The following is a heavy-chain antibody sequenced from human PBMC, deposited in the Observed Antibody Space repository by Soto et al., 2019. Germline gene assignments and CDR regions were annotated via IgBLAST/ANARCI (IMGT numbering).Heavy chain of an antibody. CDR3: ASSGYSYGYYYFDY. CDR2: IYYSGST. J-gene: IGHJ4*02. V-gene: IGHV4-31*03. CDR1: GGSISSGGYY. D-gene: IGHD5-18*01. Sequence: QVQLQESGPGLVKPSQTLSLTCTVSGGSISSGGYYWSWIRQHPGKGLEWIGYIYYSGSTYYNPSLKSRVTISVDTSKNRCSLKLSSVTAADTAVYYCASSGYSYGYYYFDYWGQGTLVTVSS.